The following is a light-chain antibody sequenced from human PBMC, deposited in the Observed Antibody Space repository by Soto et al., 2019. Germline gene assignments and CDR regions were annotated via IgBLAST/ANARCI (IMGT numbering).Light chain of an antibody. CDR3: HQSNDSPFT. CDR2: ATS. Sequence: DIQMTQSPSSLSASVGDRVTITCRTSQNINMYLNWYQQKPGRAPKLLIYATSTLESGVPSRFSGSGSGTDLILNLSSLQPEDFATYHCHQSNDSPFTLGPGTKVDVK. V-gene: IGKV1-39*01. CDR1: QNINMY. J-gene: IGKJ3*01.